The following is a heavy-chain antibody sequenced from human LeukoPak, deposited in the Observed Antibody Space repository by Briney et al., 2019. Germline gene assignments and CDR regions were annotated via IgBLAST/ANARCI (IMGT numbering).Heavy chain of an antibody. V-gene: IGHV3-23*01. D-gene: IGHD2-15*01. CDR2: ISGSGGST. CDR1: GFTFSTYV. CDR3: AKGHCSAASCYYYFDY. Sequence: GGSLRLSCAASGFTFSTYVMSCVRQAPGKGLEWVSSISGSGGSTYYADSVKGRFTISRDNSRNTLYLQMNSLRAEDTAVYYCAKGHCSAASCYYYFDYWGRGTLVTVSS. J-gene: IGHJ4*02.